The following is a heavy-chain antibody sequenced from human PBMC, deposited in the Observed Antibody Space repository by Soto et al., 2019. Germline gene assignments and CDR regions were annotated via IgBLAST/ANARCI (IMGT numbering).Heavy chain of an antibody. Sequence: SETLSLPCTVSGGSITDYYWSWIRQPPGKALEWIGYGYHSVSIHYNPSLKTRVTISVDTSENQFSLRLSSVTAADTAVYYCARAFAGFGAYWYFDLWGRGTLVTVSS. CDR2: GYHSVSI. D-gene: IGHD3-3*01. V-gene: IGHV4-59*01. CDR3: ARAFAGFGAYWYFDL. CDR1: GGSITDYY. J-gene: IGHJ2*01.